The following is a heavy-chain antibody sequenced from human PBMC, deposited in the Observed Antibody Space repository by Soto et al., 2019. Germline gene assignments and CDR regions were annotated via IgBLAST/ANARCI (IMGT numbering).Heavy chain of an antibody. CDR2: ISTSNGNT. D-gene: IGHD3-22*01. J-gene: IGHJ4*02. Sequence: QVQLVQSGADVKKPGASVVVSCKTSGYTFSNHGVSWVRQAPGQGLEWMGWISTSNGNTNYAQKLQGRVTMTTDKPTSTAYRELRSLRSDDTAVYFCARDRDYYDCGGYGGQGTLVTVSS. V-gene: IGHV1-18*01. CDR1: GYTFSNHG. CDR3: ARDRDYYDCGGY.